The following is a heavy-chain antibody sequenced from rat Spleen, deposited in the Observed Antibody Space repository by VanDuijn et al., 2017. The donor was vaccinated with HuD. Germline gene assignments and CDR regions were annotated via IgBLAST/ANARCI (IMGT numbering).Heavy chain of an antibody. CDR1: GFSLTSYG. Sequence: QVQLKESGPDLVQPSQTLSLTCPVSGFSLTSYGVSWVRQPPGKGLEWMGVTWGNGNTNYNLVLKSRLSISRDTSKSQLYLKMNSLQTEDTATYYCARAHTTGIRDWLAYWGQGTLVTVSS. J-gene: IGHJ3*01. CDR3: ARAHTTGIRDWLAY. CDR2: TWGNGNT. D-gene: IGHD1-9*01. V-gene: IGHV2-13*01.